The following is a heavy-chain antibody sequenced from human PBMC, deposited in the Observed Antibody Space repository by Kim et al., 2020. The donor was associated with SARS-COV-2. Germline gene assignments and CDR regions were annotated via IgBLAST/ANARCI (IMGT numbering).Heavy chain of an antibody. Sequence: SETLSLTCSVSGGSISSGDYYWSWIRQPPGKGLECIGYIYFTGSTYYNPSLKSRTTISVDLSKNEFSLKLSSVTAADTAVYYCARSFCSGGTCHDTFDIWGQGTVVTVSS. CDR3: ARSFCSGGTCHDTFDI. V-gene: IGHV4-30-4*01. D-gene: IGHD2-15*01. J-gene: IGHJ3*02. CDR2: IYFTGST. CDR1: GGSISSGDYY.